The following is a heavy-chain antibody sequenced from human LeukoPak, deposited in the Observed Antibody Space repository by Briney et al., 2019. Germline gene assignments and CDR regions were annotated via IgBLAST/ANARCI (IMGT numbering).Heavy chain of an antibody. V-gene: IGHV3-23*01. CDR3: VKDRGDSGDYVFDS. J-gene: IGHJ4*02. CDR1: GFDFSYYV. CDR2: IVGSAGGGGAT. Sequence: GGSLRLSCEASGFDFSYYVMGWVRQAPGKRLEWVSSIVGSAGGGGATYYADSVKGRFTISRDNFQRTLFLQMNTLRADDTALYYCVKDRGDSGDYVFDSWGQGTLVTVSS. D-gene: IGHD4-17*01.